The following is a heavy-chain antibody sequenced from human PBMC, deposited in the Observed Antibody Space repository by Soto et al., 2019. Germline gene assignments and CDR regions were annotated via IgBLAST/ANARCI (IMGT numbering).Heavy chain of an antibody. CDR3: ARDQSAYSYDNFDY. V-gene: IGHV3-13*01. CDR2: IGTGGDT. J-gene: IGHJ4*02. CDR1: GFTFSSYD. D-gene: IGHD5-18*01. Sequence: GGSLRLSCAASGFTFSSYDMNWVRQATGKGLEWVSTIGTGGDTYYPGSVRGRFAISREDAKNSLYLQMNSLRAEDTAVYYCARDQSAYSYDNFDYWGLGTLVTVSS.